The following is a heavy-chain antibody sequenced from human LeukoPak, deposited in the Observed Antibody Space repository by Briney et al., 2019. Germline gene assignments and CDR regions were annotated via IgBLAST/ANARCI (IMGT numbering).Heavy chain of an antibody. V-gene: IGHV3-33*01. Sequence: GRSLRLSCAASGFTFSSYGMHWVRQAPGKGLEWVAVIWYDGSEKYYADSVKGRFTISRDNSKNTLYLQMNSLRAEDTAVYYCARLGDYGAFDIWGQGTMVTVSS. CDR3: ARLGDYGAFDI. CDR1: GFTFSSYG. D-gene: IGHD4-17*01. CDR2: IWYDGSEK. J-gene: IGHJ3*02.